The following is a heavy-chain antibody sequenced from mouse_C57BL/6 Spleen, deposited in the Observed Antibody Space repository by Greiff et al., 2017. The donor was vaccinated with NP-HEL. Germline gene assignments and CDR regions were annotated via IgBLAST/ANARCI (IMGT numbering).Heavy chain of an antibody. CDR1: GYTFTSYW. Sequence: VQLQQPGAELVKPGASVKLSCKASGYTFTSYWMQWVKQRPGQGLEWIGEIDPSDSYTNYNQKFKGKATLTVDTSSSTAYMQLSSLTSEDSAVYYCARRDNYAMDNWGQGTSVTVSS. CDR3: ARRDNYAMDN. J-gene: IGHJ4*01. CDR2: IDPSDSYT. V-gene: IGHV1-50*01.